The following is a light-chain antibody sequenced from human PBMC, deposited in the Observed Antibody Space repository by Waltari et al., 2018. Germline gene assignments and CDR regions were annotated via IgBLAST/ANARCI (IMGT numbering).Light chain of an antibody. CDR2: KDS. CDR1: VLAKKY. CDR3: YSAADNNLRV. Sequence: SYELTQPSSVSVSPGQTARITCSGDVLAKKYARWFQQKPGPAPWLVMYKDSERPSGIPERFSGSSSGTTVTLTISGAQVEDEADYYCYSAADNNLRVFGGGTKLTVL. J-gene: IGLJ2*01. V-gene: IGLV3-27*01.